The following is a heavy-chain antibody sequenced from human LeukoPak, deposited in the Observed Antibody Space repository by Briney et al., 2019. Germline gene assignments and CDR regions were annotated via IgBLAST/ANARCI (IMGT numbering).Heavy chain of an antibody. J-gene: IGHJ3*02. Sequence: GESLKISCKGSEYNFTTYWIGWVRQMPGKGLEWMGIIHPADSDTRYSPSFQGQVTIAVDKSISTAYLQWNSLRASDTAMYYCARHAYPYYDFWSGFYPPSDSFGIWGQGTMVTVSS. D-gene: IGHD3-3*01. V-gene: IGHV5-51*01. CDR1: EYNFTTYW. CDR2: IHPADSDT. CDR3: ARHAYPYYDFWSGFYPPSDSFGI.